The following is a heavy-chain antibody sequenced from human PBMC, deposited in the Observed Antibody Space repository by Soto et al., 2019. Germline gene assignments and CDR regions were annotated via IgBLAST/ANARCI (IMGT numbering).Heavy chain of an antibody. D-gene: IGHD6-13*01. CDR3: ARLSSSSWHPLDY. Sequence: SETLSLTCTVSGGSISNYYWSWIRQTPGKGLEWIGYIHYSGSTNYNPSLKSRVTISVDTSKNQFSLKLSSATAADTAVYYCARLSSSSWHPLDYWGQGTLVTVS. CDR1: GGSISNYY. J-gene: IGHJ4*02. CDR2: IHYSGST. V-gene: IGHV4-59*08.